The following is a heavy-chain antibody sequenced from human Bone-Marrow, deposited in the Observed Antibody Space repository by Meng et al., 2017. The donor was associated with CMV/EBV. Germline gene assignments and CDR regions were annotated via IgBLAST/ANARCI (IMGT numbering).Heavy chain of an antibody. J-gene: IGHJ4*02. D-gene: IGHD2-15*01. Sequence: GESLKISCRVSGFTFGDHPMSWVHQAPGKGLEWVGFIRSKAYGGTTEYAASVKGRFIISRDDTKSIAYLQMNSLKTEDTAVYYCASCRSDLSADYWGQGTLVTVSS. CDR1: GFTFGDHP. CDR3: ASCRSDLSADY. CDR2: IRSKAYGGTT. V-gene: IGHV3-49*04.